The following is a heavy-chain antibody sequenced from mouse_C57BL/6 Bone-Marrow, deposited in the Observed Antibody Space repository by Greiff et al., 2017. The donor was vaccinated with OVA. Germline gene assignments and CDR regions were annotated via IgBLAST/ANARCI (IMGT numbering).Heavy chain of an antibody. Sequence: QVQLQQSGAELARPGASVKLSCKASGYTFTSYGISWVKQRTGQGLDWIGEIYPRSGNTYYNEKFKGKATLTADKSSSTAYMELRSLTSEDSAVYFCARCYFDYWGQGTTLTVSS. V-gene: IGHV1-81*01. CDR3: ARCYFDY. J-gene: IGHJ2*01. CDR2: IYPRSGNT. CDR1: GYTFTSYG.